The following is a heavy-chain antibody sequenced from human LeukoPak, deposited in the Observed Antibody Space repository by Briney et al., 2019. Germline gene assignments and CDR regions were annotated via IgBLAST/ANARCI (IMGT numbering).Heavy chain of an antibody. J-gene: IGHJ3*01. CDR1: GGPIISNSYF. CDR2: IYSSGST. CDR3: ARYDYTFLYDTFDV. D-gene: IGHD4-11*01. Sequence: RASETLSLTCTVSGGPIISNSYFWSWIRQPAGKGLEWIGRIYSSGSTNYNPSLESRVTISVDTSKNQFSLKLSSVTAADTAVYYCARYDYTFLYDTFDVWGQGTMVTVS. V-gene: IGHV4-61*02.